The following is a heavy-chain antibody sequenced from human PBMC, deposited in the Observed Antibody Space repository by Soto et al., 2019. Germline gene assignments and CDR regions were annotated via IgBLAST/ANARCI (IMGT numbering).Heavy chain of an antibody. D-gene: IGHD1-1*01. CDR1: GRTFSSYA. Sequence: QVQLVQSGAEVKKPGSSVKVSCKASGRTFSSYAISWLRQAPGQGLEWMGGIIPIFGTANYAQKCQGRVTISADESTSIAYLELSSLRSEDTGVYCCAIKPRTTLDYWGQGTLVPVSS. CDR2: IIPIFGTA. V-gene: IGHV1-69*01. CDR3: AIKPRTTLDY. J-gene: IGHJ4*02.